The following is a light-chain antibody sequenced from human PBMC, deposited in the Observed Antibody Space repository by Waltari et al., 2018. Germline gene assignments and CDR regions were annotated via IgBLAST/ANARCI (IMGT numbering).Light chain of an antibody. V-gene: IGKV4-1*01. Sequence: DIVMTQSPDSLAVSLGERATINCKSSQSVLYSSNNKNYLAWYQQKPGPPPKLLIYWASTREPGVPDRFSGSGSGTDFTLPISSLQAEDVAVYYCQQYYSTPLTFGPGTKVDIK. CDR1: QSVLYSSNNKNY. J-gene: IGKJ3*01. CDR2: WAS. CDR3: QQYYSTPLT.